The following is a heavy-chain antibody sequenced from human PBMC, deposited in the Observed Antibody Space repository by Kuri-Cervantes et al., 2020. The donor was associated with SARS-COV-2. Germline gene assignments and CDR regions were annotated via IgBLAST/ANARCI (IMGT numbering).Heavy chain of an antibody. CDR3: ARGTHYFDSTTYWSTGWV. CDR1: GGSISSDRYY. D-gene: IGHD3-22*01. CDR2: IYPSGST. V-gene: IGHV4-61*02. Sequence: SETLSLTCTVSGGSISSDRYYWSWIRQPAGKGLEWIGRIYPSGSTNYHPSLKSRVTLSVDTSKNQFSLKLSSVTAADTVVYYCARGTHYFDSTTYWSTGWVWGQGTLVTVSS. J-gene: IGHJ4*02.